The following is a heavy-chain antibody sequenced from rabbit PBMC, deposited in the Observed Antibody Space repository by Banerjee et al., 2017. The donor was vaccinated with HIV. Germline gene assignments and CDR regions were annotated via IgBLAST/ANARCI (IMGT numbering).Heavy chain of an antibody. CDR1: GFTLSSGYW. CDR2: MWAGTNGDT. D-gene: IGHD1-1*01. J-gene: IGHJ6*01. V-gene: IGHV1S45*01. Sequence: QEQLVESGGGLVQPEGSLTLTCTASGFTLSSGYWMCWVRQAPGKRPEWIACMWAGTNGDTYYTTWAKGRFTISKTSSTTVTLQMTSLTAADTATYFCARDPYSSSSRGYALWGQGTLVTVS. CDR3: ARDPYSSSSRGYAL.